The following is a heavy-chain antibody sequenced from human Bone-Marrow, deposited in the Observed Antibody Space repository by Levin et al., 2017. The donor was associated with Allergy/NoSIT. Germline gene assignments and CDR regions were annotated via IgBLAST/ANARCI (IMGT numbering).Heavy chain of an antibody. D-gene: IGHD7-27*01. CDR3: TNGLAGEAS. Sequence: GESLKISCATSGFTFSNFWMHWVRQVPGKGLMFVSTIRPDGTAANYADSVKVRFTISRDNSKKTLFLQMNTLRVEDTALYYCTNGLAGEASWGRGTLVTVSS. CDR1: GFTFSNFW. J-gene: IGHJ4*02. CDR2: IRPDGTAA. V-gene: IGHV3-74*01.